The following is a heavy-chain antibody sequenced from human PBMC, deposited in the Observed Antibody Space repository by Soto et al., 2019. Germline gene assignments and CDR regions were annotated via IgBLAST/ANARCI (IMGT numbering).Heavy chain of an antibody. J-gene: IGHJ4*02. CDR1: GFTFSSYA. Sequence: PGGSLRLSCAASGFTFSSYAMSWVRQGPGKGLEWVSAISGSGGSTYYADSVKGRFTISRDNSKNTLYLQMNSLRAEDTAVYYCARAPQVRYYDSSGYFDYWGQGTLVTVSS. CDR3: ARAPQVRYYDSSGYFDY. D-gene: IGHD3-22*01. V-gene: IGHV3-23*01. CDR2: ISGSGGST.